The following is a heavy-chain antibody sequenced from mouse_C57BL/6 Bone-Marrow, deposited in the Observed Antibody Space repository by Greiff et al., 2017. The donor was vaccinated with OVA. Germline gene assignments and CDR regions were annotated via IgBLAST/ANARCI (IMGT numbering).Heavy chain of an antibody. V-gene: IGHV1-55*01. CDR3: ASWGRPNAMDY. D-gene: IGHD6-5*01. Sequence: QVQLKQPGAELVKPGASVKMSCKASGYTFTSYWITWVKQRPGQGLEWIGDIYPGSGSTNYNEKFKSKATLTVDTSSRTAYMQLSSLTSEDSAVYYCASWGRPNAMDYWGQGTSVTVSS. CDR2: IYPGSGST. CDR1: GYTFTSYW. J-gene: IGHJ4*01.